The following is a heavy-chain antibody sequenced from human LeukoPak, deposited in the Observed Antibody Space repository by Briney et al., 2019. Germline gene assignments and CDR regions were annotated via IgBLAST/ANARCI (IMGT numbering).Heavy chain of an antibody. CDR2: IKQDGSEK. Sequence: PGGSLRLSCAASGFTFSSYSMNWVRQAPGKGLEWVANIKQDGSEKYYVGSVKGRLTISRDNAKNSLYLQMNSLRAEDTAVYYCASEGTDDSSGYYYHYWGQGTLVTVSS. D-gene: IGHD3-22*01. V-gene: IGHV3-7*01. CDR1: GFTFSSYS. J-gene: IGHJ4*02. CDR3: ASEGTDDSSGYYYHY.